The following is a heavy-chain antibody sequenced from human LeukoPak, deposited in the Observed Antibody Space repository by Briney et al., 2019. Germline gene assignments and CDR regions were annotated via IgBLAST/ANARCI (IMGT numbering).Heavy chain of an antibody. D-gene: IGHD4/OR15-4a*01. V-gene: IGHV3-21*01. Sequence: GGSLRLSCVVSEFTFSRYSMNWVRQAQGKGLEWVSSISNAGTYKDYAGSVKGRFTISRDNAKNSLYLQMDSLRVEDTAMYYCETYDGAGRGYWGQGTLVAVSS. CDR2: ISNAGTYK. J-gene: IGHJ4*02. CDR3: ETYDGAGRGY. CDR1: EFTFSRYS.